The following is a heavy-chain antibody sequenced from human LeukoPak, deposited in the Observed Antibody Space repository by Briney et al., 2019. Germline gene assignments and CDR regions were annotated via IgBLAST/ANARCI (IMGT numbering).Heavy chain of an antibody. V-gene: IGHV4-39*07. J-gene: IGHJ4*02. D-gene: IGHD4-17*01. CDR2: IYYSGST. Sequence: PSETLSLTCTVSGGSISSSSYYWGWIRQPPGKGLEWIGSIYYSGSTYYNPSLKSRVTISVDTSKNQFSLKLGSVTAADTAVYYCASKGRDYGDYFTDYWGQGTLVTVSS. CDR3: ASKGRDYGDYFTDY. CDR1: GGSISSSSYY.